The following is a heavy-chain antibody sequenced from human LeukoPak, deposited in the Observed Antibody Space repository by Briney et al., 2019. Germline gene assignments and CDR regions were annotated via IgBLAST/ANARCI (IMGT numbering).Heavy chain of an antibody. Sequence: GGPLRLSCGASGFTFSSYSMNGVAQAPGKGREGCSSISSSSSYIYYADSVKGRFTISRDNAKNSLYLQMNSLRAEDTVVYYCARVVGSGWYWGSYDYGMDVWGQGTTVTVSS. CDR2: ISSSSSYI. V-gene: IGHV3-21*01. D-gene: IGHD6-19*01. CDR1: GFTFSSYS. CDR3: ARVVGSGWYWGSYDYGMDV. J-gene: IGHJ6*02.